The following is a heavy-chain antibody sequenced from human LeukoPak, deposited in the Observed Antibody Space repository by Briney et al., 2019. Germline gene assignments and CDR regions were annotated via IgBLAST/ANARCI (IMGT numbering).Heavy chain of an antibody. CDR1: GGSISVHY. V-gene: IGHV4-59*11. CDR2: ISDSGQT. CDR3: ARGIAAVGYSPDYLDL. Sequence: SETLSLTCTVSGGSISVHYWNWIRQPPGKGLEWIGFISDSGQTNSKSSLKSRVTMSVDTSKNRFSLKLRAVTTADTAVYYCARGIAAVGYSPDYLDLWGQGTLVTVSS. D-gene: IGHD6-13*01. J-gene: IGHJ4*02.